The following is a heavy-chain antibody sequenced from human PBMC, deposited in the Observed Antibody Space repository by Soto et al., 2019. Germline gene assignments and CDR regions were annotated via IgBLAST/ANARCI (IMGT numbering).Heavy chain of an antibody. D-gene: IGHD1-7*01. Sequence: PSETLSLTCAVYGGSFSTYYWSWIRQPPGKGLEWLGEINHRGSTNYYPSLKSRLTISVDTSKNQFSLNLISVTAADRAVYYCARGLNWNYGAFGYWGQGTLVTVSS. CDR2: INHRGST. CDR1: GGSFSTYY. CDR3: ARGLNWNYGAFGY. V-gene: IGHV4-34*01. J-gene: IGHJ4*02.